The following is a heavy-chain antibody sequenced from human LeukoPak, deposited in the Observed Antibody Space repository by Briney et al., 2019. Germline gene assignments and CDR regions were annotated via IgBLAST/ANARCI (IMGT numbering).Heavy chain of an antibody. Sequence: SQTLSLTCAVSGGSISSGGYSWSWIRQPPGKGLEWIGYTYHSGSTYYNPSLKSRVTISVDRSKNQFSLKLSPVTAADTAVYYCARFDLRFFDYWGQGTLVTVSS. V-gene: IGHV4-30-2*01. CDR1: GGSISSGGYS. CDR3: ARFDLRFFDY. J-gene: IGHJ4*02. CDR2: TYHSGST. D-gene: IGHD3-3*01.